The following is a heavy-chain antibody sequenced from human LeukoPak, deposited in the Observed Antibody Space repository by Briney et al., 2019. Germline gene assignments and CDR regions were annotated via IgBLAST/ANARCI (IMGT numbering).Heavy chain of an antibody. Sequence: PGGSLRLSCAASGFTFSSYSMNSVRQAPGKGLEWVSSISSSSSYIYYADSVKGRFTISRDNAKNSLYLQMNSLRAEDTAVYYCATDTEMASDYWGQGTLVIVSS. V-gene: IGHV3-21*01. D-gene: IGHD5-24*01. CDR3: ATDTEMASDY. CDR2: ISSSSSYI. J-gene: IGHJ4*02. CDR1: GFTFSSYS.